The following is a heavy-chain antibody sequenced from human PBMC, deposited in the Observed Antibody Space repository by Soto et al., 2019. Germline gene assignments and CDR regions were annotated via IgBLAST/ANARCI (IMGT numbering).Heavy chain of an antibody. Sequence: QVQLVQSGAEVKKPGSSVKVSCKASGGTFSSYAISWVRQAPGQGLEWMGGIIPIFGTADYAPKFQGRVTSTADESTSTAYVELSSLRSEDTAVYYCAKNPENYYYGMDVWGQGTTVTVSS. CDR3: AKNPENYYYGMDV. V-gene: IGHV1-69*12. CDR2: IIPIFGTA. CDR1: GGTFSSYA. J-gene: IGHJ6*02.